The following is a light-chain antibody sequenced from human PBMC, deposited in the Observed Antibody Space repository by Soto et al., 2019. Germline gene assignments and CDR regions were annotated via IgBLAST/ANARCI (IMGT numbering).Light chain of an antibody. CDR3: QQYHDWPPLT. CDR2: GAS. J-gene: IGKJ4*01. CDR1: QSIANN. V-gene: IGKV3-15*01. Sequence: DKLMSQSPATLSVSPGERATLSCRASQSIANNLAWYQQRPGQAPRLLIHGASTRATGIPARFSGSRSGTEFTLTISSLQSEDSAVYYCQQYHDWPPLTFGGGTKVDIK.